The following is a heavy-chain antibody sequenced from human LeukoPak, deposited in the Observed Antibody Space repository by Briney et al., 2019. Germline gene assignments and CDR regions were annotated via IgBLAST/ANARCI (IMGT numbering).Heavy chain of an antibody. CDR2: MNPNSGNT. CDR1: GYTFTSYD. J-gene: IGHJ4*02. V-gene: IGHV1-8*01. D-gene: IGHD6-19*01. Sequence: ASVTVSCKASGYTFTSYDINWVRQATGQGLEWMGWMNPNSGNTGYAQKFQGRVTMTRNTSISTAYMELSSLRSEDTAVYYCARDIEQWLVYFDYWGQGTLVTVSS. CDR3: ARDIEQWLVYFDY.